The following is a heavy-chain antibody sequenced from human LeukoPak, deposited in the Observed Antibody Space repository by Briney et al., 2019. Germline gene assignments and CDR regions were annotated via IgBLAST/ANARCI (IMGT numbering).Heavy chain of an antibody. CDR3: ARDYRFLEWPDYYYYYMDV. CDR1: GYTFTGYY. V-gene: IGHV1-2*02. Sequence: ASVKVSCKASGYTFTGYYMHWVRQAPGQGLEWMGWINPNSGGTNYAQKFQGGVTMTRDTSISTAYMELSRLRSDDTAVYYCARDYRFLEWPDYYYYYMDVWGKGTTVTVSS. D-gene: IGHD3-3*01. CDR2: INPNSGGT. J-gene: IGHJ6*03.